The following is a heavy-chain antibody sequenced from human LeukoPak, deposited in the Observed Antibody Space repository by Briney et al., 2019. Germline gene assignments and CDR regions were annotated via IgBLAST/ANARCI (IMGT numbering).Heavy chain of an antibody. V-gene: IGHV4-34*01. CDR2: INHSGST. CDR3: ARLYRSSGYYDDY. Sequence: SETLSLTCAVYGGSFSGYYWSWIRQPPGKGLEWIGEINHSGSTNYNPSLKSRVTISVDTSKNQFSLKLSSVTAADTAVYYCARLYRSSGYYDDYWGQGTLVTVSS. D-gene: IGHD3-22*01. CDR1: GGSFSGYY. J-gene: IGHJ4*02.